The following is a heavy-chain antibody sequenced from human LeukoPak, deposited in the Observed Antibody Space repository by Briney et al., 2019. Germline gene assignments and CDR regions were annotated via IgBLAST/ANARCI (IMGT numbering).Heavy chain of an antibody. CDR2: IIPIFGTA. V-gene: IGHV1-69*05. CDR3: ARTASLVPAAIPRVYYYYMDV. CDR1: GGTFSSYA. J-gene: IGHJ6*03. Sequence: ASVKVPCKASGGTFSSYAISWVRQAPGQGLEWMGGIIPIFGTANYAQKFQGRVTITTDESTSTAYMELSSLRSEDTAVYYCARTASLVPAAIPRVYYYYMDVWGKGTTVTVSS. D-gene: IGHD2-2*01.